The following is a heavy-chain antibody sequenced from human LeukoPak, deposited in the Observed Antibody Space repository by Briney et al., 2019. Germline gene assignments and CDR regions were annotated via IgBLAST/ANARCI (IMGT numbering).Heavy chain of an antibody. V-gene: IGHV4-39*01. CDR2: IYYGGNT. CDR3: ARLYGSIGFYFDY. CDR1: GGSISMSTYY. D-gene: IGHD6-13*01. Sequence: TASETLSLTCTVSGGSISMSTYYWAWIRQPPGTGLEWIGSIYYGGNTYYNPSLKSRVTISVDTSKNQFSLKVSSVTAADSAVYYCARLYGSIGFYFDYWGQGTLVTASS. J-gene: IGHJ4*02.